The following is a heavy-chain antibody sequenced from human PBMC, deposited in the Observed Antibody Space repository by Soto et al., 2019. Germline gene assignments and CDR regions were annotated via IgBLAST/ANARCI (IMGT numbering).Heavy chain of an antibody. CDR2: MWYDGSNK. CDR3: ARDHDDFWPPRAFDI. V-gene: IGHV3-33*01. J-gene: IGHJ3*02. CDR1: GFTFSSYG. Sequence: GGSLRLSCAASGFTFSSYGMHWVRQAPGKGLEWVAVMWYDGSNKYYADSVKGRFTISRDNSKNTLYLQMNSLRAEDTAVYYCARDHDDFWPPRAFDIWSQGTMDTVSS. D-gene: IGHD3-3*01.